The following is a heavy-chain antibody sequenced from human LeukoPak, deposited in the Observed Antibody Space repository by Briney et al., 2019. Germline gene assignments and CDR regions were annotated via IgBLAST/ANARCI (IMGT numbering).Heavy chain of an antibody. CDR2: INLGGSAK. D-gene: IGHD7-27*01. CDR1: GFAFSDYW. V-gene: IGHV3-7*01. Sequence: GGSLRLSCSASGFAFSDYWMNWVRQAPGKGPEGVANINLGGSAKLYMDSVRGRCTISRDNAKNSLYLQLNSLRVEDTAVYYCAAWGLNNYWGQGTLVTVSS. J-gene: IGHJ4*02. CDR3: AAWGLNNY.